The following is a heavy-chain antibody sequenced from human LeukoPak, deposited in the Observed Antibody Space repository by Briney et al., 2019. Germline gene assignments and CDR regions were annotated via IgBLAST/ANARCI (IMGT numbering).Heavy chain of an antibody. CDR1: GFTFDDYA. J-gene: IGHJ4*02. Sequence: GGSLRLSCAASGFTFDDYAMHWVRQAPGKGLEWVSLIIWDGGSTYYADSVKGRFTISRYNSKNSLYLQMNSLRAGDTALYYCAKARVGSSGLYYFDYWGQGTLVTVSS. D-gene: IGHD3-22*01. CDR2: IIWDGGST. CDR3: AKARVGSSGLYYFDY. V-gene: IGHV3-43D*04.